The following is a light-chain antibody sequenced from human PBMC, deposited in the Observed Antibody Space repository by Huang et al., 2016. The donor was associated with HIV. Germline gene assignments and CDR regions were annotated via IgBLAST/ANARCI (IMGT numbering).Light chain of an antibody. CDR3: QEYSSYSLT. V-gene: IGKV1-5*03. CDR1: QSISTW. J-gene: IGKJ4*01. CDR2: KTS. Sequence: DIQMTQSPSTLSASVGDRVTIPCRASQSISTWLAWYQQKPGKAPKLLIYKTSTLESGVPSRFSGSGSETEITLSISSLQPDDFATYYCQEYSSYSLTFGGGTKVEIE.